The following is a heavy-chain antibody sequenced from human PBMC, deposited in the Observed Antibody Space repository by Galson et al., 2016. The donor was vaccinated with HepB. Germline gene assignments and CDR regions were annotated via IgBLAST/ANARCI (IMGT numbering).Heavy chain of an antibody. D-gene: IGHD6-19*01. CDR3: AREGYSSGHCGAFDI. CDR2: INAPGTSK. CDR1: GFSFSTYS. Sequence: SLRLSCAASGFSFSTYSMNWVRQSPGKGLEWVSVINAPGTSKYYSKSVKGRFTVSRDNSENTLYLQMRSLRADDTALYFCAREGYSSGHCGAFDIWGRGTVVAVSS. J-gene: IGHJ3*02. V-gene: IGHV3-23*01.